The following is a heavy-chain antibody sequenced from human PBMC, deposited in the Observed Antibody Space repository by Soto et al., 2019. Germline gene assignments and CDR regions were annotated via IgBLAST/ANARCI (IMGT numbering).Heavy chain of an antibody. Sequence: QVQLVQSGAEVKKPGASVKVSCKASGYTFTSYDINWVRQATGQVLEWMGWMNPNSGNTGYAQKFQGRVTMTRNTSISTAYMELSSLRSEDTAVYYCARWPDGYYYYGMDVWGQGTTVNVSS. J-gene: IGHJ6*02. V-gene: IGHV1-8*01. CDR1: GYTFTSYD. CDR2: MNPNSGNT. CDR3: ARWPDGYYYYGMDV.